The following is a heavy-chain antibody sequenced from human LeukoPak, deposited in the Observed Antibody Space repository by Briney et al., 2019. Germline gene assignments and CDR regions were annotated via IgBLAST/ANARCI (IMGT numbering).Heavy chain of an antibody. D-gene: IGHD3-10*01. V-gene: IGHV4-4*02. CDR2: IYHSGST. CDR3: ARMSRDYGSGSYYKPPYYYYYGMDV. CDR1: GGSISSSNW. J-gene: IGHJ6*02. Sequence: PSGTLSLTCAVFGGSISSSNWWSWVRQPPGKGLEWIGEIYHSGSTNYNPSLKSRVTISVDKSKNQFSLKLSSVTAADTAVYYCARMSRDYGSGSYYKPPYYYYYGMDVWGQGTTVTVSS.